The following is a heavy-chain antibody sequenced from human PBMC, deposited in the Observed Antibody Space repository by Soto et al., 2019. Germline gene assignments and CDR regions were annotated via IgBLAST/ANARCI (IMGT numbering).Heavy chain of an antibody. CDR2: ISGSGGST. V-gene: IGHV3-23*01. CDR1: GFTFSSYA. J-gene: IGHJ4*02. D-gene: IGHD2-15*01. CDR3: TKAPPMDVVVVAATLYYFDY. Sequence: GGSLRLSCAASGFTFSSYAMSWVRQAPGKGLEWVSAISGSGGSTYYADSVKGRFTISRDNSKNTLYLQMHSLRAVDTAVYYCTKAPPMDVVVVAATLYYFDYWGQGTLVTVSS.